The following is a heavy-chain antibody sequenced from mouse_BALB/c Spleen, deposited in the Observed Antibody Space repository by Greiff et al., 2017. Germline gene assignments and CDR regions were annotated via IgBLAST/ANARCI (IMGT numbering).Heavy chain of an antibody. CDR2: ISSGSSTI. Sequence: EVKVVGSGGGLVQPGGSRKLSCAASGFTFSSFGMHWVRQAPEKGLEWVAYISSGSSTIYYADTVKGRFTISRDNPKNTLFLQMTSLRSEDTAMYYCARSDYRYGDFDYWGQGTTLTVSS. CDR1: GFTFSSFG. J-gene: IGHJ2*01. V-gene: IGHV5-17*02. D-gene: IGHD2-14*01. CDR3: ARSDYRYGDFDY.